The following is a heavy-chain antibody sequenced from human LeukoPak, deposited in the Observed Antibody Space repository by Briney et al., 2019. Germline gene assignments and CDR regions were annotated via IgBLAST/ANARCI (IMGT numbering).Heavy chain of an antibody. D-gene: IGHD3-22*01. Sequence: SETLSLTCTVSGGSISSYYWSWIRQPAGKGLEWIGRIYTSGGTNYNPSLKSRVTMSVDTSKNQFSLKLSSVTAADTAVYYCARDDDSGYYGHFDYWGQGTLVTVSS. CDR3: ARDDDSGYYGHFDY. V-gene: IGHV4-4*07. CDR1: GGSISSYY. CDR2: IYTSGGT. J-gene: IGHJ4*02.